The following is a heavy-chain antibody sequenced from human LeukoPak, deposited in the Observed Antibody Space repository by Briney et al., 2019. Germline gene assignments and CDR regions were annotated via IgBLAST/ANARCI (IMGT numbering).Heavy chain of an antibody. V-gene: IGHV3-23*01. J-gene: IGHJ3*02. Sequence: GGSLRLSCAASGFTFSSYAMSWVRQAPGKGLEWVSGISGSGGTTHYADSVKGRFTVSRDNSRNTLFLQLNSLRAEDTAMYYCAKETTSNYGPFDMWGLGTMVTVSS. CDR2: ISGSGGTT. CDR1: GFTFSSYA. CDR3: AKETTSNYGPFDM. D-gene: IGHD3-9*01.